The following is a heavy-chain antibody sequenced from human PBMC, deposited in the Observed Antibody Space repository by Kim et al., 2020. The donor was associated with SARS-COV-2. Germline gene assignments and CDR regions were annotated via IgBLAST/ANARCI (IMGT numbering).Heavy chain of an antibody. CDR1: GFTFSSYG. CDR3: AKSGVEMATTHLDY. J-gene: IGHJ4*02. V-gene: IGHV3-30*18. Sequence: GGSLRLSCAASGFTFSSYGMHWVRQAPGKGLEWVAVISYDGSNKYYADSVKGRFTISRDNSKNTLYLQMNSLRAEDTAVYYCAKSGVEMATTHLDYWGQGTLVTVSS. CDR2: ISYDGSNK. D-gene: IGHD5-12*01.